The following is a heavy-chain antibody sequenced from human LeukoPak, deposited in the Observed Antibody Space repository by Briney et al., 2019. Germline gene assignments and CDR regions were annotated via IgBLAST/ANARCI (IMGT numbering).Heavy chain of an antibody. CDR2: IYYSGST. CDR1: GGSISSSYYY. D-gene: IGHD3/OR15-3a*01. CDR3: ARHFGT. J-gene: IGHJ4*02. Sequence: SETLSLTCTVSGGSISSSYYYWGWIRQPPGKGLEWIGSIYYSGSTYYNPSLKSRVTISVDTSKNQFSLKLRSVTAADTAVYCCARHFGTWGQGTLVTVSS. V-gene: IGHV4-39*01.